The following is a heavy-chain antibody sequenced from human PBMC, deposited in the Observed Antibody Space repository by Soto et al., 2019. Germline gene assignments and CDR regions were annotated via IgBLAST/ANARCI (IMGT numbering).Heavy chain of an antibody. J-gene: IGHJ3*02. CDR3: ARGVVVVPAASDDNDAFDI. Sequence: SETLSLTCTVSGGSISSYYWSWIRQPPGKGLEWIGYIYYIGSTNYNPSLKSRVTISVDTSKNQFSLKLSSVTAADTAVYYCARGVVVVPAASDDNDAFDIWGQGTMVTVSS. CDR2: IYYIGST. CDR1: GGSISSYY. D-gene: IGHD2-2*01. V-gene: IGHV4-59*01.